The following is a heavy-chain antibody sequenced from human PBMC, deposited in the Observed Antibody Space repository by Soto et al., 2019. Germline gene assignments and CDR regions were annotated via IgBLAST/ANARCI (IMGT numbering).Heavy chain of an antibody. CDR3: TRGTNGVVPAAIRRGYYGLDV. J-gene: IGHJ6*02. CDR2: ISSDGVNK. V-gene: IGHV3-30-3*01. D-gene: IGHD2-2*01. CDR1: GFTFSSYA. Sequence: GGSLRLSCAASGFTFSSYAMHWVRQAPGKGLEWVAVISSDGVNKYYADSVKGRFTISRHNSKNTLYLQMDSLRGEDTAVFYCTRGTNGVVPAAIRRGYYGLDVWGQGTTVTVSS.